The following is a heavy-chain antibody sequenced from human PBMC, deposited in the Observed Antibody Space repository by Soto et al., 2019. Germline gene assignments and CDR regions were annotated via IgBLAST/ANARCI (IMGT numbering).Heavy chain of an antibody. CDR2: ISSSGSTI. Sequence: QVQLVESGGGLVKPGGSLRLSCAASGFTFSDYYMSWIRQAPGKGLEWVSYISSSGSTIYYADSVKGRFTISRDNAKNSLYLQMNSLRAEDTAVYYCAAGNPILWFGEFYSLDAFDIWGQGRMVTVSS. V-gene: IGHV3-11*01. J-gene: IGHJ3*02. D-gene: IGHD3-10*01. CDR3: AAGNPILWFGEFYSLDAFDI. CDR1: GFTFSDYY.